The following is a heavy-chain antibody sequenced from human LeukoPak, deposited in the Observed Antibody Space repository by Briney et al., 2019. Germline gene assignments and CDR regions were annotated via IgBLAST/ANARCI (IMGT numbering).Heavy chain of an antibody. CDR3: AKDTARLFN. CDR2: ISGNGRGI. CDR1: GFTFNNYA. V-gene: IGHV3-23*01. J-gene: IGHJ4*02. Sequence: GGSLRLSCAASGFTFNNYAMSWVRQAPGKGLEWVSSISGNGRGIYYVDSVKGRFTISRDNSKNTLYLQMNSLRAEDTAVYYCAKDTARLFNWGQGTLVTVSS.